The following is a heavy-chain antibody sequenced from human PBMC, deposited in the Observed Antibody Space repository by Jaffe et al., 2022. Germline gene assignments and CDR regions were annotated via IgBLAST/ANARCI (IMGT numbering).Heavy chain of an antibody. CDR2: IYSGGST. CDR3: ARDKRGEGYYGSGSYYNLYYYYYYMDV. D-gene: IGHD3-10*01. J-gene: IGHJ6*03. Sequence: EVQLVETGGGLIQPGGSLRLSCAASGFTVSSNYMSWVRQAPGKGLEWVSVIYSGGSTYYADSVKGRFTISRDNSKNTLYLQMNSLRAEDTAVYYCARDKRGEGYYGSGSYYNLYYYYYYMDVWGKGTTVTVSS. CDR1: GFTVSSNY. V-gene: IGHV3-53*02.